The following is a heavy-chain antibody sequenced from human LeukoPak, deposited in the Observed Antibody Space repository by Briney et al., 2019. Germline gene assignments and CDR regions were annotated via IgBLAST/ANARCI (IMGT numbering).Heavy chain of an antibody. V-gene: IGHV4-61*02. CDR1: GGSISSGSHY. J-gene: IGHJ5*02. D-gene: IGHD1-26*01. CDR3: AGEVGGSWFDP. CDR2: IYSSGNT. Sequence: SQTLSLTCTVSGGSISSGSHYWSWIRQPAGKGLEWIGRIYSSGNTNYNPSLKSRVTISLDTSKNQFSLNLSSVTAADTAVYYCAGEVGGSWFDPWGLGTLVAVSS.